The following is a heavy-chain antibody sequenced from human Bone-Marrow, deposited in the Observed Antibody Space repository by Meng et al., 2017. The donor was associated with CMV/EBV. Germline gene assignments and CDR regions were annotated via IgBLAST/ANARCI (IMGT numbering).Heavy chain of an antibody. CDR2: IKQDGSEK. D-gene: IGHD3-10*01. J-gene: IGHJ6*02. V-gene: IGHV3-7*01. CDR3: ARDLTTSVLLWFGESVGVPSYPYGMDV. Sequence: GESLKISCAASGFTFSSYWMSWVRQAPGKGLEWVANIKQDGSEKYYVDSVKGRFTISRDNAKNSLYLQMNSLRAEDTAVYYCARDLTTSVLLWFGESVGVPSYPYGMDVWGQTTTATVSS. CDR1: GFTFSSYW.